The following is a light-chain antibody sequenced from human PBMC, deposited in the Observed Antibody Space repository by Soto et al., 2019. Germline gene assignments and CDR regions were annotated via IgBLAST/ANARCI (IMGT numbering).Light chain of an antibody. V-gene: IGKV3-20*01. CDR3: HQYGSLLPGT. J-gene: IGKJ1*01. CDR2: GAS. Sequence: EIVLTQSPGTLSLSPGERATLSCRASQSVSSNYLAWYQQKPGQAPRFLIYGASSRASSIPDRFSGSWSGTDFTLTISRLEHEEFAVYYWHQYGSLLPGTFGQGTKVE. CDR1: QSVSSNY.